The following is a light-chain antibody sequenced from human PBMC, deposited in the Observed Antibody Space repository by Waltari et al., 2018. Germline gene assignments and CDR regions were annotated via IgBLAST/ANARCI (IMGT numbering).Light chain of an antibody. CDR3: VLYMDSGVWV. V-gene: IGLV8-61*01. J-gene: IGLJ3*02. CDR2: STN. CDR1: SGSVSTSFY. Sequence: QTVVTQEPSVSVSPGGTVTLTCALSSGSVSTSFYPSWYQQTPGPAPRPLIYSTNTRLFGVPNRFSGSILGNKAALTIAGAQADDEADYYCVLYMDSGVWVFGGGTKLTVL.